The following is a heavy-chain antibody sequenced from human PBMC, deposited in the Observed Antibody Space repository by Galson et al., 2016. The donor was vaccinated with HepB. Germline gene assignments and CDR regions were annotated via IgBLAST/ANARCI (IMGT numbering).Heavy chain of an antibody. CDR1: GGTMRSYY. J-gene: IGHJ4*02. D-gene: IGHD4-17*01. V-gene: IGHV4-59*01. CDR3: ARGVYGAYFDY. Sequence: SETLSLTCTVSGGTMRSYYWSWIRQSPGQGLEWIGYVEYSGRIEYIPSLKSRVTISIDTAKNQFSLNLSSVTAADTAVYFCARGVYGAYFDYWGQGTLVTVSS. CDR2: VEYSGRI.